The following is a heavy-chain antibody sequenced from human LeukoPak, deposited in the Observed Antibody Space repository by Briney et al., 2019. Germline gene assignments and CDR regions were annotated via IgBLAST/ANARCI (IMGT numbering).Heavy chain of an antibody. D-gene: IGHD4-17*01. Sequence: PSETLSLTCTVSGGSISSGDYYWSWIRQPPGKGLEWIGYIYYSGSTYYNPSLKSRVTISVDTSKNQFSLKLSSVTAADTAVYYCAREGYGDYYKRGVYFDYWGQGTLVTVSS. V-gene: IGHV4-30-4*08. CDR3: AREGYGDYYKRGVYFDY. J-gene: IGHJ4*02. CDR2: IYYSGST. CDR1: GGSISSGDYY.